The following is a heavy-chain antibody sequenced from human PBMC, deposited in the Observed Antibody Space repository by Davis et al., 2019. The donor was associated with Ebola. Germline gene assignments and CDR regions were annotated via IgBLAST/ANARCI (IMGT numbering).Heavy chain of an antibody. D-gene: IGHD6-19*01. CDR2: IYYSGST. CDR1: GGSFSGYY. CDR3: ARVKYSSGWIFDY. Sequence: GSLRLSCAVYGGSFSGYYWSWIRQHPGKGLEWIGYIYYSGSTNYNPSLKSRVTISVDTSKNQFSLKLSSVTAADTAVYYCARVKYSSGWIFDYWGQGTLVTVSS. J-gene: IGHJ4*02. V-gene: IGHV4-59*08.